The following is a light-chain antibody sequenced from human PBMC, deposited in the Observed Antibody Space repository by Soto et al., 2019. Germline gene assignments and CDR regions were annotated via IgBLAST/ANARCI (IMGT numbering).Light chain of an antibody. V-gene: IGLV1-44*01. J-gene: IGLJ2*01. Sequence: QSVLTQPPSASGTPGQMVTISCSGSSSNIGSNPVNWYQQLPGMSPKLLIYNNSQRPSGVPDRFSGSKSGTSASLAISGLQSEDESDYYCAAWDDSLRGLEFGGGTQLTVL. CDR3: AAWDDSLRGLE. CDR1: SSNIGSNP. CDR2: NNS.